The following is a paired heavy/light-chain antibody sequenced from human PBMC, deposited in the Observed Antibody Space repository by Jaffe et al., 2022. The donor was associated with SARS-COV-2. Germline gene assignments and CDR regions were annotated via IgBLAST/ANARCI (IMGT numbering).Heavy chain of an antibody. V-gene: IGHV3-30*18. D-gene: IGHD1-26*01. Sequence: QVQLVESGGGVVQPGRSLRLSCAASGFTFSSYGMHWVRQAPGKGLEWVAVISYDGSNKYYADSVKGRFTISRDNSKNTLYLQMNSLRAEDTAVYYCAKDPSSWGELLRSWGEVGGYFDYWGQGTLVTVSS. CDR1: GFTFSSYG. CDR2: ISYDGSNK. J-gene: IGHJ4*02. CDR3: AKDPSSWGELLRSWGEVGGYFDY.
Light chain of an antibody. V-gene: IGLV3-25*03. CDR1: ALPKQY. J-gene: IGLJ1*01. CDR3: QSADSSGYV. CDR2: KDS. Sequence: SYELTQPPSVSVSPGQTARITCSGDALPKQYAYWYQQKPGQAPVLVIYKDSERPSGIPERFSGSSSGTTVTLTISGVQAEDEADYYCQSADSSGYVFGTGTKVTVL.